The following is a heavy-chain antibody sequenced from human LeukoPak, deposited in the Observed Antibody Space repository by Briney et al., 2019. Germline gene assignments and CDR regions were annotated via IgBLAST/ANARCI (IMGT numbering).Heavy chain of an antibody. CDR2: ISYDGSNK. CDR3: ARDFSAGGYGGYDYFDY. D-gene: IGHD4-23*01. V-gene: IGHV3-30-3*01. CDR1: GFTFSSYA. Sequence: GGSLRLSCAASGFTFSSYAMHWVRQAPGKGLEWVAVISYDGSNKYYADSVKGRFTISRDNSKNTLYLQMNSLRAEDTAVYYCARDFSAGGYGGYDYFDYWGQGTLVTVSS. J-gene: IGHJ4*02.